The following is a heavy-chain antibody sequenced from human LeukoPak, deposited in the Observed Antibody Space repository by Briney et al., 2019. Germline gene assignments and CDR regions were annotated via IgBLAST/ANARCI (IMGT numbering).Heavy chain of an antibody. CDR2: IIPIFGTA. CDR1: GYTFTSYA. J-gene: IGHJ4*02. D-gene: IGHD6-13*01. V-gene: IGHV1-69*13. Sequence: EASVKVSCKASGYTFTSYAISWVRQAPGQGLEWMGGIIPIFGTANYAQKFQGRVTITADESTSTAYMELSSLRSEDTAVYYCARHRSSSWLHIDYWGQGTLVTVSS. CDR3: ARHRSSSWLHIDY.